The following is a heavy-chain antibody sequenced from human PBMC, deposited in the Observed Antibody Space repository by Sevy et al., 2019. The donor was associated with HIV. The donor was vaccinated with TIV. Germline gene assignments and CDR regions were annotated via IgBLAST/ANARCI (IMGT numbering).Heavy chain of an antibody. CDR2: IYPGDSDT. CDR3: ARHVRPPDYGDYVWYFDY. CDR1: GYSFTSYW. D-gene: IGHD4-17*01. V-gene: IGHV5-51*01. Sequence: GESLKISCKGSGYSFTSYWIGWVRQMPGKGLEWMGIIYPGDSDTRYSRSFQGRVTISADKSISTAYLHWSSLKASDIAMYYCARHVRPPDYGDYVWYFDYWGQGTLVTVSS. J-gene: IGHJ4*02.